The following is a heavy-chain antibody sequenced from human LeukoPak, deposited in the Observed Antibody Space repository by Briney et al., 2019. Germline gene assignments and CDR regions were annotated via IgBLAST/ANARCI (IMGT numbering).Heavy chain of an antibody. V-gene: IGHV1-69*13. J-gene: IGHJ6*03. CDR1: GGTFSSYA. D-gene: IGHD3-10*01. CDR3: ASTVNYGSGMVSKGVFNYYYYYMDV. CDR2: IIPIFGTA. Sequence: GASVKVSCKASGGTFSSYAISWVRQAPGQGLEWMGGIIPIFGTANYAQKFQGRVTITADESTSTAYMELSSLRSEDTAVYYCASTVNYGSGMVSKGVFNYYYYYMDVWGKGTTVTVSS.